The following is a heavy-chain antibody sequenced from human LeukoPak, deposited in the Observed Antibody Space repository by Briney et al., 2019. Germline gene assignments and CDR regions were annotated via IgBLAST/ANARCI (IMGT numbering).Heavy chain of an antibody. CDR2: IYYSGST. CDR1: GGSINSYY. Sequence: SETLSPTCNVSGGSINSYYWSWIRQPPGKGLEWIGYIYYSGSTSYNPSLRSRVTISVDTSRDLFFLILNSVTAADAAVYYCARQTDWYGDAFDMWGQGTMVTVSP. CDR3: ARQTDWYGDAFDM. J-gene: IGHJ3*02. V-gene: IGHV4-59*08. D-gene: IGHD2-21*01.